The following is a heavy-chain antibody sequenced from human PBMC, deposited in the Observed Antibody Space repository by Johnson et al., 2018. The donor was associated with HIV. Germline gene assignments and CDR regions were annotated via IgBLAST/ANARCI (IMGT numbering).Heavy chain of an antibody. Sequence: EVQVLESGGGVVRPGGSLRLSCAASGFTFDDYGMSWVRQAPGKGLEWVSAISGSGGSTYYADSVKGRFTISRDNSKNTLFLQMNSLRAEDTAVFYCARACRDGYTCDAFDIWGQGTMVTVSS. CDR3: ARACRDGYTCDAFDI. CDR1: GFTFDDYG. D-gene: IGHD5-24*01. J-gene: IGHJ3*02. CDR2: ISGSGGST. V-gene: IGHV3-23*01.